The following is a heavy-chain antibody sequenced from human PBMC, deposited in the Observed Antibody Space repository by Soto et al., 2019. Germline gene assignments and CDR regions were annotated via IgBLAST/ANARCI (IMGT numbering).Heavy chain of an antibody. CDR1: GGSFSGYY. J-gene: IGHJ4*02. Sequence: QVQLQQWGAGLLKPSETLSLTCAVYGGSFSGYYWSGIRQPPGKGLEWIGEINHSGSTNYNPSLKSRVTISVDTSKNQFSLKLSSVTAADTAMYYCARSLMISFGGVGYWGQGTLVTVSS. CDR2: INHSGST. V-gene: IGHV4-34*01. CDR3: ARSLMISFGGVGY. D-gene: IGHD3-16*01.